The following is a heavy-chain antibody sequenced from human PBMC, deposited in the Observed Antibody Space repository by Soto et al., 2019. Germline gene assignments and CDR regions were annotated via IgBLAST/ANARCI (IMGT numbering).Heavy chain of an antibody. CDR3: ARDEGGAGVA. CDR1: GFTFSSHS. CDR2: IKEDGVEK. Sequence: EVQVVESGGDLVQPGGSLRLSCSVSGFTFSSHSMSWVRQAPGKGLEWVANIKEDGVEKNYADSVKGRFTISRDNGKNSLYLQINSLRVEDTAVYYCARDEGGAGVAWGRGTLVTVSS. V-gene: IGHV3-7*05. D-gene: IGHD1-26*01. J-gene: IGHJ5*02.